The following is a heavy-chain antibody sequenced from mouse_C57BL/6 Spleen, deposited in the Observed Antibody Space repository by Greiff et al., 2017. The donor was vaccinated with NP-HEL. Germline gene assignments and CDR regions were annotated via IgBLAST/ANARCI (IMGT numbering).Heavy chain of an antibody. D-gene: IGHD2-3*01. CDR3: AREEWLLPWFAY. V-gene: IGHV1-82*01. J-gene: IGHJ3*01. CDR2: IYPGDGDT. CDR1: GYAFSSSW. Sequence: VKLQQSGPELVKPGASVKISCKASGYAFSSSWMNWVKQRPGKGLEWIGRIYPGDGDTNYNGKFKGKATLTADKSSSTAYMQLSSLTSEDSAVYFCAREEWLLPWFAYWGQGTLVTVSA.